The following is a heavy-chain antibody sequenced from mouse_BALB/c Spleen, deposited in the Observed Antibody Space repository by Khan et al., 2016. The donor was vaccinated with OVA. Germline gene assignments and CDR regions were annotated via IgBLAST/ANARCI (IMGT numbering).Heavy chain of an antibody. J-gene: IGHJ2*01. Sequence: VQLKESGPGLVKPSQSLSLTCTVTGYSITSGYGWNWIRQFPGNKLEWMGYISYSGSTNYNPSLKSRISITRDTSKNQFVLQLKYVTTENTATYYCARTARIKYWGQGTTLTVTS. CDR1: GYSITSGYG. D-gene: IGHD1-2*01. CDR3: ARTARIKY. CDR2: ISYSGST. V-gene: IGHV3-2*02.